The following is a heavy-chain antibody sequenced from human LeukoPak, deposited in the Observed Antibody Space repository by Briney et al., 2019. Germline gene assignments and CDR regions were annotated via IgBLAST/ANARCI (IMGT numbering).Heavy chain of an antibody. CDR1: GFTFSNYA. J-gene: IGHJ3*02. CDR3: YGGDSGTFDI. CDR2: ISASGGTT. D-gene: IGHD4-23*01. Sequence: GGSLRLSCAASGFTFSNYAMNWVRQAPGKGLEWVSVISASGGTTFYADSVKGRFTIARDNSKNTLYLQMNSLRADGTAVYYCYGGDSGTFDIWGQGTRVTVSS. V-gene: IGHV3-23*01.